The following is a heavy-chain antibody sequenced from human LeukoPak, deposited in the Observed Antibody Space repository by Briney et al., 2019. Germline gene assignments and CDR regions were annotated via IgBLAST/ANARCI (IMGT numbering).Heavy chain of an antibody. CDR3: TTDKALIAVAGTDY. V-gene: IGHV3-30*03. J-gene: IGHJ4*02. Sequence: GGSLRLSCAASGFTFSSYGMHWVRQAPGKGLEWVAVISYDGSNKYYADSVKGRFTISRDNSKNTLYLQMNSLRAEDTAVYYCTTDKALIAVAGTDYWGQGTLVTVSS. CDR2: ISYDGSNK. CDR1: GFTFSSYG. D-gene: IGHD6-19*01.